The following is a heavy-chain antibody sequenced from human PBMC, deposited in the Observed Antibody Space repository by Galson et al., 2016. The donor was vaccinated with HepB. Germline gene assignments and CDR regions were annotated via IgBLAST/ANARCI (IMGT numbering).Heavy chain of an antibody. V-gene: IGHV3-30*03. D-gene: IGHD1/OR15-1a*01. Sequence: SLRLSCAGSGFTFSAYSMSWIRQAPGKGLEWVAAISCDEARKEYAGSVKARFTISRDNSKNPLDLQMNSLRAEDTALYFCATSAGPARRNYGMDVWGQGTTVTVSS. CDR2: ISCDEARK. J-gene: IGHJ6*02. CDR1: GFTFSAYS. CDR3: ATSAGPARRNYGMDV.